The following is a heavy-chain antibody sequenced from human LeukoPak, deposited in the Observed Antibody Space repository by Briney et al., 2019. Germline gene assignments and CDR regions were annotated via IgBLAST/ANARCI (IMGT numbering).Heavy chain of an antibody. CDR2: TYYRSKWKN. D-gene: IGHD6-25*01. J-gene: IGHJ4*02. CDR1: GDRVSSNSAC. CDR3: AREGAGAEATFDF. V-gene: IGHV6-1*01. Sequence: SQTLSLTCAISGDRVSSNSACWNWIRQSPSRGLEWLGRTYYRSKWKNDYAVSVKSRITINPDTSKNQFSLQLNSVTPEDTAVYYCAREGAGAEATFDFWGQGTLVTVSS.